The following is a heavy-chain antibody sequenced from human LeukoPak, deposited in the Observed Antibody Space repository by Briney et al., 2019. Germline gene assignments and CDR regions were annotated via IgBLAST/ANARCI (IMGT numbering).Heavy chain of an antibody. CDR1: GYSFTSYY. Sequence: ASVKVSCKASGYSFTSYYMHWVRQAPGQGLEWMGIINPSGGSTSYAQKFQGRVTMTRDMSTSTVYMELSSLRSEDTAVYYCARDRGIVVVAATQLEGFDYWGQGTLVTVSS. CDR3: ARDRGIVVVAATQLEGFDY. V-gene: IGHV1-46*01. D-gene: IGHD2-15*01. CDR2: INPSGGST. J-gene: IGHJ4*02.